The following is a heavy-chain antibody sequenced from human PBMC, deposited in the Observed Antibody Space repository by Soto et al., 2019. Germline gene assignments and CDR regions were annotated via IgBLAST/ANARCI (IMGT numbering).Heavy chain of an antibody. V-gene: IGHV1-69*13. D-gene: IGHD3-10*01. CDR3: ATGTITMVRGVIIWQDYYYGMDV. CDR1: GGTFSSSA. CDR2: IIPIFGTA. Sequence: ASVKVSCKASGGTFSSSAISWVRKAPGQGLEWMGGIIPIFGTANYAQKFQGRVTITADESTSTAYMELSSLRSEDTAVYYCATGTITMVRGVIIWQDYYYGMDVWGQGTTVTVS. J-gene: IGHJ6*02.